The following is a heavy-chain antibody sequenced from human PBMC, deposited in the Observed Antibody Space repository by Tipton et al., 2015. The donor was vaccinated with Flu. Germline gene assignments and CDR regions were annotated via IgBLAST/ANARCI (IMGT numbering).Heavy chain of an antibody. V-gene: IGHV3-23*01. Sequence: SLRLSCAASGFTFSSYWMSWVRQAPGEGLEWVSLITGGGDSTYYADSVKGRFTISRDNSKNTLYLQMNTLTPEDTAVYYCAKREGYGTIDYWGQGALVTVSS. D-gene: IGHD5-18*01. CDR2: ITGGGDST. J-gene: IGHJ4*02. CDR3: AKREGYGTIDY. CDR1: GFTFSSYW.